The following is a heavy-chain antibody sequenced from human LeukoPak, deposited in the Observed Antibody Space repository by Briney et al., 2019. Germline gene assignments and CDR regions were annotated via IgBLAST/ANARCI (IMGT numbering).Heavy chain of an antibody. D-gene: IGHD3-22*01. V-gene: IGHV4-61*10. CDR1: GGSISSGSYY. Sequence: PSQTLSLTCTVSGGSISSGSYYWSWIRQPAGKGLEWIGYIYYSGSTNYNPSLKSRVTISVDTSKNQFSLKLSSVTAADTAVYYCARGYYDSSGYPTGYYYYMDVWGKGTTVTISS. J-gene: IGHJ6*03. CDR2: IYYSGST. CDR3: ARGYYDSSGYPTGYYYYMDV.